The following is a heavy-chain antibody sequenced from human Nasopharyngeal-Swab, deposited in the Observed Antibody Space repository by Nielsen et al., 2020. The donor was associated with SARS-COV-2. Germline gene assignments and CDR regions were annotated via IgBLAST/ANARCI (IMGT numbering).Heavy chain of an antibody. V-gene: IGHV3-7*03. D-gene: IGHD3-16*01. J-gene: IGHJ6*02. CDR2: IKQDGSEK. CDR1: GFTFSSYW. Sequence: GESMKISCAASGFTFSSYWMSWVRQAPGKGLEWVANIKQDGSEKYYVDPVKGRFTISRDNAKNSLYLQMNSLRPEDTALYYCAKDIGDRVADFYGMDVWGQGTTVSVSS. CDR3: AKDIGDRVADFYGMDV.